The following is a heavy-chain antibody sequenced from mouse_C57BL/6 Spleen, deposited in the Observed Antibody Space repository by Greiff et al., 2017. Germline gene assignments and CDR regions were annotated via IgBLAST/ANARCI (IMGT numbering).Heavy chain of an antibody. CDR2: IYPGDGDT. CDR3: ARNWYGSNYGDFEV. CDR1: GYAFSSYW. D-gene: IGHD1-1*01. Sequence: QVQLQQSGAELVKPGASVKISCKASGYAFSSYWMNWVKQRPGKGLEWIGQIYPGDGDTTYNGKFKGKATLTAAKASSTAYMQLSSLTSEDSAVYFCARNWYGSNYGDFEVWGTGITVTVSS. V-gene: IGHV1-80*01. J-gene: IGHJ1*03.